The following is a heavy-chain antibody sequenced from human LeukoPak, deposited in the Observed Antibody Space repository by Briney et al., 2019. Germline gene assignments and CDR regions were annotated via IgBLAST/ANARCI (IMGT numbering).Heavy chain of an antibody. Sequence: GGSLRLSCAASGFTFGSYAMHWVRQAPGKGLEWVAVMSFDGTHIYYADSVKGRFTISRDNSKNTLYLQMNSLRAEDTAVYYCAKEGGGGYERGGYFDYWGQGTLVTVSS. CDR2: MSFDGTHI. V-gene: IGHV3-30-3*02. CDR1: GFTFGSYA. J-gene: IGHJ4*02. D-gene: IGHD5-12*01. CDR3: AKEGGGGYERGGYFDY.